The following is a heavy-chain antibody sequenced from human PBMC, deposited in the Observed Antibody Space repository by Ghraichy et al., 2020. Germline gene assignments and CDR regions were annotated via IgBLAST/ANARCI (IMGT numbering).Heavy chain of an antibody. J-gene: IGHJ4*02. Sequence: GGSLRLSCAASGFNFSNYAMNWVRQAPGKGLEWVSSISGSGGTIYYADSVKGRFALSRDNSKNTVSLEMNSLRAEDTAIYYCAKGFYASNWILLDYWGLGTLVTVST. CDR3: AKGFYASNWILLDY. CDR2: ISGSGGTI. D-gene: IGHD1-1*01. CDR1: GFNFSNYA. V-gene: IGHV3-23*01.